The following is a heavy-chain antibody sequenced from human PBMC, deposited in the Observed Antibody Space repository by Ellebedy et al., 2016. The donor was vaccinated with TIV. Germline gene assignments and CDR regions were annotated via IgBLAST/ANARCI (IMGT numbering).Heavy chain of an antibody. D-gene: IGHD4-23*01. V-gene: IGHV4-34*01. J-gene: IGHJ4*02. CDR3: ARGRDYSGDSGYSDY. Sequence: SQTLSLTXXVYGGSFSGYYWRWIRQPPGKGLEWIGEINQSGSTKYNPSLKSRVTVSVDTSKNQFSLKVTSVTAADTAVYYCARGRDYSGDSGYSDYWGQGTLVTVSS. CDR1: GGSFSGYY. CDR2: INQSGST.